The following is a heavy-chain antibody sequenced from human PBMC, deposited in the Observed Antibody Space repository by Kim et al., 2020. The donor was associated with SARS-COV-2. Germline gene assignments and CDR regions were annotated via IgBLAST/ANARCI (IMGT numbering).Heavy chain of an antibody. J-gene: IGHJ6*02. CDR2: IWYDGINK. CDR1: GFTFSSHG. D-gene: IGHD4-17*01. Sequence: GGSLRLSCAASGFTFSSHGMHWVRQAPGKGLEWVALIWYDGINKYYADSVKGRFTISRDNSKNTLYLQMNSLRVEDTAIYYCANGERATVINRDYGMDVWGQGTTVTVSS. CDR3: ANGERATVINRDYGMDV. V-gene: IGHV3-33*06.